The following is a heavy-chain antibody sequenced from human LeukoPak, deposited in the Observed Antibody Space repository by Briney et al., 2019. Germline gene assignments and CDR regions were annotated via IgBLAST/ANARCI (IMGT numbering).Heavy chain of an antibody. Sequence: PGESLKISCKGSGYSFTSYWIGWVRQMPGKGLEWMGIIYPGDSDTTYSPSFQGQVTISADKSISTAYLQWSSLKASDTAMYYCARRDGYCSSTSCHADYYYGMDVWGQGTTVTVSS. CDR2: IYPGDSDT. J-gene: IGHJ6*02. CDR1: GYSFTSYW. CDR3: ARRDGYCSSTSCHADYYYGMDV. V-gene: IGHV5-51*01. D-gene: IGHD2-2*01.